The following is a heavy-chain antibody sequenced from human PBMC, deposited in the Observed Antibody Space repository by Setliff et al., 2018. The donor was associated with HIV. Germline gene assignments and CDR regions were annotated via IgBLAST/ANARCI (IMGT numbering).Heavy chain of an antibody. CDR3: TRPGYYYDSSSSGAAMDV. D-gene: IGHD3-22*01. CDR1: GFTFSGSA. CDR2: IRTKTNTYAT. J-gene: IGHJ6*03. V-gene: IGHV3-73*01. Sequence: GGSLRLSCVGSGFTFSGSALHWVRRASGRGLEWVGHIRTKTNTYATAYAGSVKGRFTISRDDSKNTAYPQMNDLKTEDTAVYYCTRPGYYYDSSSSGAAMDVWGKGTTVTVSS.